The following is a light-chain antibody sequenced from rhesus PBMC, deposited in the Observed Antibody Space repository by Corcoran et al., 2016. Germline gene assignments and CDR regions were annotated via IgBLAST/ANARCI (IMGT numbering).Light chain of an antibody. V-gene: IGKV3-42*03. CDR2: DAS. CDR3: QQYNDWPLT. Sequence: EIVLTQSPATLSVSPGERVTLSCRASQRVSSSLAWYQQKPGQVPRLLIYDASWRAPGIPGRFSGCGSGTDFPLTISSLEPEDFPAYYCQQYNDWPLTFVGGTKVEIK. CDR1: QRVSSS. J-gene: IGKJ4*01.